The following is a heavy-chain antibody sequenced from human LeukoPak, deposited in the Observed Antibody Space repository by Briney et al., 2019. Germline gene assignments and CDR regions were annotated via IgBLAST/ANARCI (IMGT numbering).Heavy chain of an antibody. CDR1: GGSISSYY. D-gene: IGHD3-22*01. V-gene: IGHV4-59*12. J-gene: IGHJ4*02. Sequence: SETLSLTCTVSGGSISSYYWSWIRQPPGKGLEWIGYIYYSGSTNYNPSLKSRVTISVDTSKNQFSLKLSSVTAADTAVYYCARDAPYYYDSSGYPILFFDYWGQGTLVTVSS. CDR2: IYYSGST. CDR3: ARDAPYYYDSSGYPILFFDY.